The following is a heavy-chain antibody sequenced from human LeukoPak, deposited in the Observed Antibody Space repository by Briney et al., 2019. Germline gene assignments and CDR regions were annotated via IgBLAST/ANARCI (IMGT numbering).Heavy chain of an antibody. CDR1: GGSFSGYY. Sequence: SETLSLTCAVYGGSFSGYYWSWIRQPPGEGLEWIGEINHSGSTNYNPSLKSRVTISVDTSKNQFSLKLSSVTAADTAVYYCARGYYCSSTSCYDYWGQGTLVTVSS. CDR3: ARGYYCSSTSCYDY. D-gene: IGHD2-2*01. V-gene: IGHV4-34*01. J-gene: IGHJ4*02. CDR2: INHSGST.